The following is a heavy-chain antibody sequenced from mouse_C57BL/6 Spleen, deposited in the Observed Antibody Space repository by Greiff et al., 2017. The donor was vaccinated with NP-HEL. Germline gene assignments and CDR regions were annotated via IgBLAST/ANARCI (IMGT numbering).Heavy chain of an antibody. CDR1: GYAFSSSW. D-gene: IGHD2-3*01. V-gene: IGHV1-82*01. CDR2: IYPGDGDT. Sequence: QVQLQQSGPELVKPGASVKISCKASGYAFSSSWMNWVKQRPGKGLEWIGRIYPGDGDTNYNGKFKGKATLTADKSSSTAYMQLSSLTSEDSAVYFCAREGLLRIFDYWGQGTTLTVSS. CDR3: AREGLLRIFDY. J-gene: IGHJ2*01.